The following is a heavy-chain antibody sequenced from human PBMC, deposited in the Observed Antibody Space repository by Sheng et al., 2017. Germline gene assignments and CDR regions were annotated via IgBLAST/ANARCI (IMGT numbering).Heavy chain of an antibody. CDR1: GGTFSSYA. V-gene: IGHV1-69*05. D-gene: IGHD3-3*01. Sequence: QVQLVQSGAEVKKPGSSVKVSCKASGGTFSSYAISWVRQAPGQGLEWMGGIIPIFGTANYAQKFQGRVTITTDESTSTAYMELSSLRSEDTAVYYCARGAYDFWSGYSHYMDVWGKGTTGHRLL. CDR3: ARGAYDFWSGYSHYMDV. J-gene: IGHJ6*03. CDR2: IIPIFGTA.